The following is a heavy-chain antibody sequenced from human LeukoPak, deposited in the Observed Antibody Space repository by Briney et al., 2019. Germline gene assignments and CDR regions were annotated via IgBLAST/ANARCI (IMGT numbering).Heavy chain of an antibody. J-gene: IGHJ4*02. Sequence: PSETLSLTCTVSGGSISSTSYYWGWIRQPPGKGLEWIGSIYYSGSTYYNSSLRSRVIISADTSKNQFSLDLSSVTAADTAVYYCARHTAYSNYEPGDYWGQGTLVTVSS. V-gene: IGHV4-39*01. D-gene: IGHD4-11*01. CDR2: IYYSGST. CDR1: GGSISSTSYY. CDR3: ARHTAYSNYEPGDY.